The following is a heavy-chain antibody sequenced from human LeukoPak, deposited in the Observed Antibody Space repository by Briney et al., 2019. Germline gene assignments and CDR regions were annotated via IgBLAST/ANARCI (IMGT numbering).Heavy chain of an antibody. CDR3: AKSGDSSGYYLDY. V-gene: IGHV3-30*18. CDR2: ISYDGSSK. J-gene: IGHJ4*02. D-gene: IGHD3-22*01. CDR1: GFTFSSYG. Sequence: GGSLRLSCAASGFTFSSYGMHWVRQAPGKGLEWVAVISYDGSSKYYADSVKGRFTISRDNSKNTLYLQMNSLRAEDTAVYYCAKSGDSSGYYLDYWGQGTLVTVSS.